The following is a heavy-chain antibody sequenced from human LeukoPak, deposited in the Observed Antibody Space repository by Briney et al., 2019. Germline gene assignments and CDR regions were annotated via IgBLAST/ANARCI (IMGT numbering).Heavy chain of an antibody. V-gene: IGHV3-48*02. CDR2: ISISGTTI. CDR3: ARDGTRVGSTSWFDP. CDR1: GFTFSAYP. J-gene: IGHJ5*02. D-gene: IGHD1-26*01. Sequence: GGSLRLSCAASGFTFSAYPMNWVRQAPGKGLEGISYISISGTTIYYADSVTGRFTISRDNAKNSLYLQMNSLRDEDTAVYYCARDGTRVGSTSWFDPWGQGTLVTVSS.